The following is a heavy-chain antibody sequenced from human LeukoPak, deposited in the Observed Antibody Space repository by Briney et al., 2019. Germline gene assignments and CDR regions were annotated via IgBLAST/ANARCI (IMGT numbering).Heavy chain of an antibody. D-gene: IGHD6-13*01. Sequence: AASVKVSCKASGYTFTGYYMHWVRQAPGQGLEWMGWINPNSGGTNYAQKFQGRVTMTRDTSISTAHMELSRLRSDDTAVYYCARRLTGIAAAGILAPFDYWGQGTLVTVSS. CDR3: ARRLTGIAAAGILAPFDY. V-gene: IGHV1-2*02. J-gene: IGHJ4*02. CDR2: INPNSGGT. CDR1: GYTFTGYY.